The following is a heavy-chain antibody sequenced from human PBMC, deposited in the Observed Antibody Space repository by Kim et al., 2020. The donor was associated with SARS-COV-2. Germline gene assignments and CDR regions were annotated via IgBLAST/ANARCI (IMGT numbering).Heavy chain of an antibody. Sequence: GSTYYNPALKSRVTISVDTSKNQFSLKLSSVTAADTAVYYCARDERWLQFWGQGTLVTVSS. D-gene: IGHD5-12*01. J-gene: IGHJ4*02. CDR3: ARDERWLQF. CDR2: GST. V-gene: IGHV4-39*07.